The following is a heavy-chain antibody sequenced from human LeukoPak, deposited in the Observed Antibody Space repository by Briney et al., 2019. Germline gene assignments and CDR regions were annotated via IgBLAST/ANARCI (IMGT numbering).Heavy chain of an antibody. CDR3: ARGRQNSGSYSDAFDI. Sequence: PGGSLRLSCAASGFTFSSYSLSWVRQAPGKGLDWVSSISTSSSYIYYADSVKGRFTISRHNAKNSLYLQMNSLRAEDTAVYYCARGRQNSGSYSDAFDIWGQGTMVTVSS. CDR2: ISTSSSYI. J-gene: IGHJ3*02. V-gene: IGHV3-21*01. CDR1: GFTFSSYS. D-gene: IGHD1-26*01.